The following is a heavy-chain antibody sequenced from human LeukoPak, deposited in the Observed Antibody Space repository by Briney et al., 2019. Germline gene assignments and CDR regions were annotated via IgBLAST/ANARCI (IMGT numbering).Heavy chain of an antibody. J-gene: IGHJ3*02. CDR1: GGSFSCYY. D-gene: IGHD2-2*01. CDR2: INHSGST. V-gene: IGHV4-34*01. CDR3: ASLWPYQLSAFDI. Sequence: SETLSLTCAGYGGSFSCYYWSWIRQPPGKGLEWIGEINHSGSTNYNPSLKSRVTISVDTSKNQFSLKLSSVTAADTAVYYCASLWPYQLSAFDIWGQGTMVTVSS.